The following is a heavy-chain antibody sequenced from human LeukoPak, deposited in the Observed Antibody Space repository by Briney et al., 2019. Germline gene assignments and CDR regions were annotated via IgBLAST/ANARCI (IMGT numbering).Heavy chain of an antibody. D-gene: IGHD3-3*01. CDR3: ARDLGLARITIFGVVSDY. CDR1: GYTFTGYY. CDR2: INPNSGGT. V-gene: IGHV1-2*02. J-gene: IGHJ4*02. Sequence: ASVKVSCKASGYTFTGYYMHWVRQAPGQGLEWMGWINPNSGGTNYAQKFQGRVTMTRDTSISTAYMELSRLRSDDTAVHYCARDLGLARITIFGVVSDYWGQGTLVTVSS.